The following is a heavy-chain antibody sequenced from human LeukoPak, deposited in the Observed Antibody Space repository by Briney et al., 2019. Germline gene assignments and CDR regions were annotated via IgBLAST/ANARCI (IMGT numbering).Heavy chain of an antibody. CDR1: GGSISSYY. Sequence: SETLSLTCTVSGGSISSYYWSWIRQPPGKGLEWIGEINHSGSTNYNPSLKSRVTISVDTSKNQFSLKLSSVTAADTAVYYCARVVAAAGLFDYWGQGTLVTVSS. CDR2: INHSGST. V-gene: IGHV4-34*01. D-gene: IGHD6-13*01. J-gene: IGHJ4*02. CDR3: ARVVAAAGLFDY.